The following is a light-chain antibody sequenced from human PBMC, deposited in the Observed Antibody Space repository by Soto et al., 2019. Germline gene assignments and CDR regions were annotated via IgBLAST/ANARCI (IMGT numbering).Light chain of an antibody. CDR3: ETWDSNTRV. J-gene: IGLJ2*01. Sequence: QSVLTQSSSASASLGSSVKLTCTLSSGHSSYIIAWHQQQPGKAPRYLMKLEGSGSYNKGSGVPDRFSGSSSGADRYLTISHLQFEDEADYYCETWDSNTRVFGGGTKL. CDR2: LEGSGSY. CDR1: SGHSSYI. V-gene: IGLV4-60*02.